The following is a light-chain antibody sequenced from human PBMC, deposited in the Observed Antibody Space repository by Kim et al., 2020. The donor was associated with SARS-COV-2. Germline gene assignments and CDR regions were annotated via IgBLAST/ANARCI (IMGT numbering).Light chain of an antibody. Sequence: YELTQPPSMSVSPGQTARITCSGDTLPKQYAYWYQQKPGQAPVVVIYKDSERPSGIPERFSGSSSGTTVTLTISGVQAEDEADYYCQSADSSGVLFGGGTKLTVL. CDR1: TLPKQY. V-gene: IGLV3-25*03. CDR2: KDS. J-gene: IGLJ2*01. CDR3: QSADSSGVL.